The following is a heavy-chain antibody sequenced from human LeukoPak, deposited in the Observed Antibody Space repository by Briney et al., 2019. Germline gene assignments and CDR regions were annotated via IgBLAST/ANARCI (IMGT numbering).Heavy chain of an antibody. V-gene: IGHV4-59*01. J-gene: IGHJ5*01. CDR3: ARVRAYNWFDP. CDR2: IYYTGST. Sequence: SETLSLTCTVFGDSISSYYWSWIRQPPGKGLEWIAYIYYTGSTNYNPSLKSRVTISVDTSKNQFSLKLISVTAADTAVYYCARVRAYNWFDPWGQGTLVTVSS. CDR1: GDSISSYY.